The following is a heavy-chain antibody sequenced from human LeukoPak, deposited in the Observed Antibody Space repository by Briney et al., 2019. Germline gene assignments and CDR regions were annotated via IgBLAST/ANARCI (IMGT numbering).Heavy chain of an antibody. V-gene: IGHV3-21*01. D-gene: IGHD3-10*01. Sequence: GGSLRLSCAASEFTSSSYNMNWVRQAPGKGLEWVSSISRSSIYIYYADSVKGRFTISRDNAENSLYLQMNSLRAEDTAVYYCARDSGDGSGSYYGYYYYYGMDVWGQGTTVTVSS. CDR2: ISRSSIYI. CDR1: EFTSSSYN. J-gene: IGHJ6*02. CDR3: ARDSGDGSGSYYGYYYYYGMDV.